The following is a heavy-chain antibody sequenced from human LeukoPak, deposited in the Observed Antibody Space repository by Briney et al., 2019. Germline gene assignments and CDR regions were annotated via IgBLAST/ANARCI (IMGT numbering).Heavy chain of an antibody. CDR1: GFSLSTSGMC. CDR3: ARASRGSSYGMDF. Sequence: SGPALVKPTQTLTLTCTFSGFSLSTSGMCVIWIRQPPGKALEWLARIDWDDDKYYSTSLETRLTVSKDTSKNQVVLTVTNMDPVDTATYYCARASRGSSYGMDFWGQGTTVTVSS. V-gene: IGHV2-70*11. D-gene: IGHD2-15*01. CDR2: IDWDDDK. J-gene: IGHJ6*02.